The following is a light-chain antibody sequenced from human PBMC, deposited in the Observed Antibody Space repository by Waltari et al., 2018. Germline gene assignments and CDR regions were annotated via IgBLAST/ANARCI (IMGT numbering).Light chain of an antibody. V-gene: IGKV2-30*02. CDR2: KVS. Sequence: DVVMTQSPLSLPVTLGQPASISCRSSQSLVHSDGNTYLSWFQQRPGQSPRRLIYKVSNRDSGVPYRFSGSGSGTDFTLKISRVEAEDVGVYYCMQGTHWPPWTFGQGTKVEIQ. CDR3: MQGTHWPPWT. J-gene: IGKJ1*01. CDR1: QSLVHSDGNTY.